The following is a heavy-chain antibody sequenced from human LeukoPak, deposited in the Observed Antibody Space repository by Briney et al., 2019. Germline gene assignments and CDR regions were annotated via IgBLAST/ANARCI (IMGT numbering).Heavy chain of an antibody. CDR3: ATPSSGWFTGLFEY. V-gene: IGHV4-39*07. D-gene: IGHD6-19*01. Sequence: PSETLSLTCTVSGGSISSSSYYWGWIRQSPGKGLEWIASIYYNGGTYYNPSLKSRVTISIDTSKNQFSLRLSSMTAADTAMYYCATPSSGWFTGLFEYWGQGTLVTVSS. CDR2: IYYNGGT. CDR1: GGSISSSSYY. J-gene: IGHJ4*02.